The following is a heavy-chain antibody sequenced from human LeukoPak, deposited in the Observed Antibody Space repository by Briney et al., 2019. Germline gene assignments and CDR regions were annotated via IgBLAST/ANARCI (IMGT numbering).Heavy chain of an antibody. CDR3: ATSEWELRNFDY. D-gene: IGHD1-26*01. CDR1: GYTLTELS. CDR2: FDPEDGET. J-gene: IGHJ4*02. Sequence: GASVTVSCTVSGYTLTELSMHWVRQAPGKGLEWMGGFDPEDGETIYAQKFQGRVTMTEDTSTDTAYMELSSLRSEDTAVYYCATSEWELRNFDYWGQGTLVTVSS. V-gene: IGHV1-24*01.